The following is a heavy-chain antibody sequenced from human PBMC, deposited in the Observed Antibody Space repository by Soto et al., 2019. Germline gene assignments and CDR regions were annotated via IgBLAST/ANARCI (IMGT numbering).Heavy chain of an antibody. CDR2: INAGNGNT. V-gene: IGHV1-3*01. CDR1: GYTFTSYA. CDR3: ANYIAVAPYYFDY. Sequence: QVQLVQSGAEVKKPGASVKVSCKASGYTFTSYAMHWVRQAPGQRLEWMGWINAGNGNTKYSQKFQGRVTITRDTSASTAYMELSSLRSEDTAVYYCANYIAVAPYYFDYWGQGTLVTVSS. J-gene: IGHJ4*02. D-gene: IGHD6-19*01.